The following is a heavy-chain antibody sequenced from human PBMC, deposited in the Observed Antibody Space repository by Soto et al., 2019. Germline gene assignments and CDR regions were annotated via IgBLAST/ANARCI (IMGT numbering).Heavy chain of an antibody. CDR1: GGTFSSYA. D-gene: IGHD3-22*01. J-gene: IGHJ2*01. CDR3: ARDKMDYYDSSGHYYPRYFDL. Sequence: QVQLVQSGAEVKKPGSSVKVSCKASGGTFSSYAISWVRQAPGQGLEWMGGIIPIFGTANYAQKFQGRVTITADESTSTAYMELSSLRSEDTAVYYCARDKMDYYDSSGHYYPRYFDLWGRGTLVTVSS. V-gene: IGHV1-69*12. CDR2: IIPIFGTA.